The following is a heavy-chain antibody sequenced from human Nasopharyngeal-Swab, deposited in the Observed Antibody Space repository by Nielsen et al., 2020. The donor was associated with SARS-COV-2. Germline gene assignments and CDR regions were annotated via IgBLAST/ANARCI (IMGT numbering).Heavy chain of an antibody. CDR2: IYYSGST. D-gene: IGHD4-17*01. J-gene: IGHJ6*02. CDR1: GGSVSSGSYY. Sequence: SETLSLTCTVSGGSVSSGSYYWSWIWQPPGKGLEWIGYIYYSGSTNYNPSLKSRVTISVDTSKNQFSLKLSSVTAADTAVYYCARDLLYGDFYYYYGMDVWGQGTTVTVSS. CDR3: ARDLLYGDFYYYYGMDV. V-gene: IGHV4-61*01.